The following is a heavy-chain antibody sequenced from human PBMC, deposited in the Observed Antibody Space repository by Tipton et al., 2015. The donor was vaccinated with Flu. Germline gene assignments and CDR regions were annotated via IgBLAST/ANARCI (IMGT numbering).Heavy chain of an antibody. D-gene: IGHD1-26*01. V-gene: IGHV4-39*07. J-gene: IGHJ4*02. CDR1: GGSISSGSYY. CDR3: AGVSASSDY. Sequence: LRLSCTVSGGSISSGSYYWGWIRQPPGKGLEWIGSIYHSGSTYYNPSLKSRGTISVDTSKNHISLRLSSVTAADTAVYYCAGVSASSDYWGQGTLVTVSS. CDR2: IYHSGST.